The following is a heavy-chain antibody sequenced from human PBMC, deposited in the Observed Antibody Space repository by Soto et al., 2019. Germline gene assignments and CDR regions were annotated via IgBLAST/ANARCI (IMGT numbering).Heavy chain of an antibody. CDR1: GFTVSNSY. Sequence: EVQLVESGGGLIQPGGSLRLSCAASGFTVSNSYMSWVRQAPGKGLEWVSVIYSGGSTYYADSVKGRFTISRDSSKNTLYLQMNSLSAEDTGVYYCARGFQSSFGYWGQGTLVTVSS. J-gene: IGHJ4*02. D-gene: IGHD2-21*01. CDR3: ARGFQSSFGY. CDR2: IYSGGST. V-gene: IGHV3-53*01.